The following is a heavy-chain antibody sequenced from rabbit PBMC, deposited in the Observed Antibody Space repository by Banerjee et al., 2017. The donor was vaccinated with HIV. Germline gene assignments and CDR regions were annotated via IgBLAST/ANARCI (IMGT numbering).Heavy chain of an antibody. V-gene: IGHV1S45*01. CDR3: ARDWGSGTNL. Sequence: QEQLVESGGGLVQPEGSLTLTCTASGFSFSGNYYMCWVRQAPGKGLEWIGCIVAGSSGTTYYASWAKGRFTISKTSSTTVTLQMTSLTAADTATYFCARDWGSGTNLWGPGTLVTVS. CDR1: GFSFSGNYY. J-gene: IGHJ4*01. CDR2: IVAGSSGTT. D-gene: IGHD4-1*01.